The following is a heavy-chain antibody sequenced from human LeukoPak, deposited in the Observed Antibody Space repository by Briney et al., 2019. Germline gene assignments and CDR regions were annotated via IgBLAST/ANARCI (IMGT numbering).Heavy chain of an antibody. Sequence: GGSLRLSCAASGFTVSSNYMSWVRQAPGKGLEWVSVIYSGGSTYYADSVKGRFTISRDNAKNSLYLRMNSLRAEDTALYYCAKDIGQWLESPFDYWGQGTLVTVSS. D-gene: IGHD6-19*01. J-gene: IGHJ4*02. V-gene: IGHV3-53*05. CDR3: AKDIGQWLESPFDY. CDR1: GFTVSSNY. CDR2: IYSGGST.